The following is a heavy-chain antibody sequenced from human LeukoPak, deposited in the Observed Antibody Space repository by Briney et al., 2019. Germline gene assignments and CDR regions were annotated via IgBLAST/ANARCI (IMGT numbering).Heavy chain of an antibody. CDR2: IIPIFGTA. J-gene: IGHJ6*03. V-gene: IGHV1-69*13. CDR1: GGTFSSYA. Sequence: EASVKVSCKASGGTFSSYAISWVRQAPGQGLEWMGGIIPIFGTANYAQKFQGRVTITADESTSTAYMELRSLRSDDTAVYYCARWALELTRYFDWLLPAYYYYYMDVWGKGTTVTVSS. CDR3: ARWALELTRYFDWLLPAYYYYYMDV. D-gene: IGHD3-9*01.